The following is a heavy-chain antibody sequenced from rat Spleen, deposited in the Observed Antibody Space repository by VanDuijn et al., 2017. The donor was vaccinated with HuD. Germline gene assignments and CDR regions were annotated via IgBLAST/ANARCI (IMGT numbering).Heavy chain of an antibody. V-gene: IGHV5-25*01. CDR3: VRYYYDGSYYVIDA. J-gene: IGHJ4*01. D-gene: IGHD1-12*02. CDR1: GFILDYHY. Sequence: EVQLVESGGGLVQPGRSMKLSCTASGFILDYHYMAWVRQAPAKGLEWVASISTGGGNAYYRDSVKGRFTISRDDAINTLYLQMDSLGSEDTATYYCVRYYYDGSYYVIDAWGQGASVTVSS. CDR2: ISTGGGNA.